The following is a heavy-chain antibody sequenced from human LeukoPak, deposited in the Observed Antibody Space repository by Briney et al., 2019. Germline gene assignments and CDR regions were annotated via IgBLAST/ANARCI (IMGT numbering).Heavy chain of an antibody. CDR2: IIPILGIA. D-gene: IGHD5-18*01. V-gene: IGHV1-69*04. J-gene: IGHJ3*02. CDR3: ARDWVGYSYRDAFDI. CDR1: GYTFTSYD. Sequence: ASVKVSCKASGYTFTSYDINWVRQAPGQGLEWMGRIIPILGIANYAQKFQGRVTITADKSTSTAYMELSSLRSEDTAVYCCARDWVGYSYRDAFDIWGQGTMVTVSS.